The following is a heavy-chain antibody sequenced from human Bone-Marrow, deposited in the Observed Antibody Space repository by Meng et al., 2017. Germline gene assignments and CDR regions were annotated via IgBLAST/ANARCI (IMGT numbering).Heavy chain of an antibody. CDR1: GYTFTGYY. V-gene: IGHV1-2*06. D-gene: IGHD5-18*01. CDR2: INPNSGGT. CDR3: ARRRIQSTNWFDP. Sequence: VQLVQAWAVGKKPGASVKVSCKASGYTFTGYYMHWVRQAPGQGLEWMGRINPNSGGTNYAQKFQGRVTMTRNTSISTAYMELSSLRSEDTAVYYCARRRIQSTNWFDPWGQGTLVTVSS. J-gene: IGHJ5*02.